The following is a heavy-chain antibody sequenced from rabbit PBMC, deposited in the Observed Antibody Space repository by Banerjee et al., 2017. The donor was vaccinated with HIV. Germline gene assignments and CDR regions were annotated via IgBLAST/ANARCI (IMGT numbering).Heavy chain of an antibody. CDR3: TRLGL. J-gene: IGHJ4*01. V-gene: IGHV1S40*01. CDR1: GLDFSNNYW. CDR2: IYAGSGGKT. Sequence: QSLEESGGDLVKPGASLTLTCTASGLDFSNNYWICWVRQAPGKGLEWIACIYAGSGGKTYYASWAKGRFTISKTSSTTVTLQMTSLTAADTATYFCTRLGLWGPGTLVTVS.